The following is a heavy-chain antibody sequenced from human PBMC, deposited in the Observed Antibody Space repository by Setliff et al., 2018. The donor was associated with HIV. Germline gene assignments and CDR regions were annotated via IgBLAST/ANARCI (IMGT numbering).Heavy chain of an antibody. CDR3: ARMGSGWFIGLDP. CDR2: ISASNGDT. CDR1: GYIFTSYL. J-gene: IGHJ5*02. Sequence: ASVKVSCKASGYIFTSYLISWVRQAPGHGLEWMGWISASNGDTNYAQKFRGRVTMTTDTSTTTAYMELKSLRSDDTAVYYCARMGSGWFIGLDPWGQGSLVTVSS. D-gene: IGHD6-19*01. V-gene: IGHV1-18*01.